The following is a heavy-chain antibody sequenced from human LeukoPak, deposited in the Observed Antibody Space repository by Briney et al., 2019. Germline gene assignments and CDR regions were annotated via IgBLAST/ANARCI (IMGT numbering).Heavy chain of an antibody. V-gene: IGHV4-30-4*01. J-gene: IGHJ4*02. Sequence: SETLSLTCTVSGGSISSYYWSWIRQPPGKGLEWIGYIYYSGSTYYNPSLKSRVTISVDTSKNQFSLKLSSVTAADTAVYYCARDKSGYDHTFFDYWGQGTLVTVSS. D-gene: IGHD5-12*01. CDR3: ARDKSGYDHTFFDY. CDR2: IYYSGST. CDR1: GGSISSYY.